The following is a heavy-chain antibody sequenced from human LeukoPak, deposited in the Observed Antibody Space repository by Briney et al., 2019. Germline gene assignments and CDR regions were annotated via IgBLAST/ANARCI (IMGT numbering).Heavy chain of an antibody. CDR3: ARGDRSNYYRWFDP. V-gene: IGHV4-31*03. J-gene: IGHJ5*02. CDR1: GGSINSSGYY. Sequence: PSETLSLTCTVSGGSINSSGYYWNWIRQHPGRGLEWIGYIYYSGSTYYNPSLKSRLTISLNTSKNQFSLKLSSVTAADTAVYYCARGDRSNYYRWFDPSGQGTLVTVSS. D-gene: IGHD3-22*01. CDR2: IYYSGST.